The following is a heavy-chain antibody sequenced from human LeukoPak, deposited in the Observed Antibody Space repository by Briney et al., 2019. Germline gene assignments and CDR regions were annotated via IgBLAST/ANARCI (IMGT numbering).Heavy chain of an antibody. V-gene: IGHV4-34*01. D-gene: IGHD4-23*01. J-gene: IGHJ4*02. CDR2: INHSGST. CDR3: ARDGYGGNSFDY. Sequence: PSETLSLTCAVSGGSFSGYYWIWIRQPPGQGLEWIGEINHSGSTNYNPSLKSRVTISVDTSKSQFSLKLSSVTAADTAVYYCARDGYGGNSFDYWGQGTLVTVSS. CDR1: GGSFSGYY.